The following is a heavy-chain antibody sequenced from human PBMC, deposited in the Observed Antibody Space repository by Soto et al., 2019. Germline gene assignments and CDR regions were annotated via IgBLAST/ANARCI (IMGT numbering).Heavy chain of an antibody. CDR2: ISYDGSDK. J-gene: IGHJ4*02. Sequence: PGGSLRLSCAASGFSFSSYDMYWVRQAPGKGLEWVAVISYDGSDKYYADSVKGRFTISRDSSRKTLYLQMNSLRVDDTAVYYCARPPPWSQLRPMYFDFWGQGTLVTVSS. CDR3: ARPPPWSQLRPMYFDF. V-gene: IGHV3-30-3*01. CDR1: GFSFSSYD. D-gene: IGHD2-2*01.